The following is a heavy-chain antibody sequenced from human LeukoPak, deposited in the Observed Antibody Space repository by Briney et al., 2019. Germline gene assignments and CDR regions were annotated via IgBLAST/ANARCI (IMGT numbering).Heavy chain of an antibody. V-gene: IGHV3-23*01. Sequence: GGSLRLSCAASGFTFSTFAMIWVRQPPGKGLEWVSSIFPSGGEIHYADSVKGRFTISRDNSKNTLYLQMNSLRAEDTAVYYCAKDPHFYSYGLDYWGQGTLVTVSS. D-gene: IGHD5-18*01. CDR2: IFPSGGEI. CDR3: AKDPHFYSYGLDY. J-gene: IGHJ4*02. CDR1: GFTFSTFA.